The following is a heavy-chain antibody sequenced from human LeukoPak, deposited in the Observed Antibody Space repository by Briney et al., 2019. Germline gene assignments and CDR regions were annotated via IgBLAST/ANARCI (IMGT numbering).Heavy chain of an antibody. D-gene: IGHD5-24*01. J-gene: IGHJ4*02. Sequence: SETLSLTCTVSGGSISSSSYFWGWIRQPPGKGLEWIGGIYYTGSTYYNPSLKSRVTISVDTSKNQFSLRLSSVTAADTAFYYCARPQRDGHNLDLLDYWGQGTLVTVSS. CDR2: IYYTGST. CDR1: GGSISSSSYF. V-gene: IGHV4-39*01. CDR3: ARPQRDGHNLDLLDY.